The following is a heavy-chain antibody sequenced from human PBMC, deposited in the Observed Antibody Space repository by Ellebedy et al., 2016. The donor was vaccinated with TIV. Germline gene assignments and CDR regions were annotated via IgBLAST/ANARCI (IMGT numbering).Heavy chain of an antibody. J-gene: IGHJ5*02. V-gene: IGHV4-59*08. CDR1: GGSISSYF. CDR3: ARHDPRYYESSGFYYGGWFDP. CDR2: IDYSGNT. Sequence: SETLSLTCTVSGGSISSYFWSWIRQPPGKGLEWIGYIDYSGNTHYNPSLQSLVPVSVDTSKNQFSLKLDSVTAADPSVYFFARHDPRYYESSGFYYGGWFDPWGQGTLVTVSS. D-gene: IGHD3-22*01.